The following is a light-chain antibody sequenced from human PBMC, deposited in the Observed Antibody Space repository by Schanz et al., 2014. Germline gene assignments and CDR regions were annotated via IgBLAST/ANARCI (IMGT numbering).Light chain of an antibody. V-gene: IGKV1-5*01. CDR2: DAS. J-gene: IGKJ1*01. Sequence: DIPMTQSPSTLSASVGDRVTITCRASQSISNWLAWYQQKPGKAPKLLIYDASSLETGVPSRFSGSGSGTEFTLTISSLQPADFATYYCQQYNTYSRTFGQGTKVEVK. CDR3: QQYNTYSRT. CDR1: QSISNW.